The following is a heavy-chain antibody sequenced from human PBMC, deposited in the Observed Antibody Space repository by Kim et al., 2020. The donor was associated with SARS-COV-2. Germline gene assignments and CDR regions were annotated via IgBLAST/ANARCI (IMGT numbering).Heavy chain of an antibody. D-gene: IGHD2-2*01. CDR3: ARESRSGFVVVPAAVNWFDH. CDR1: GGSISSSSYY. V-gene: IGHV4-39*02. J-gene: IGHJ5*02. Sequence: SETLSLTCTVSGGSISSSSYYWGWIRQPPGKGLEWIGSIYYSGSTYYNPSLKSRVTISVDTSKNQFSLKLSSVTAADTAVYYCARESRSGFVVVPAAVNWFDHWGQGTLVTVSS. CDR2: IYYSGST.